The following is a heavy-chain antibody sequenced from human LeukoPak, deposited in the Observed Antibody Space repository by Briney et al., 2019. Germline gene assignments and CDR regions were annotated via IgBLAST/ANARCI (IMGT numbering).Heavy chain of an antibody. J-gene: IGHJ4*02. CDR3: AREHYYDSSGIPPLGDY. CDR2: ISSSSSTI. V-gene: IGHV3-48*04. Sequence: GGSLRLSCAASGFTFSSYSMNWVRQAPGKGLEWVSYISSSSSTIYYADSVKGRFTISRDNAKNSLYLQMNSLRAEDTAVYYCAREHYYDSSGIPPLGDYWGQGTLVTVSS. D-gene: IGHD3-22*01. CDR1: GFTFSSYS.